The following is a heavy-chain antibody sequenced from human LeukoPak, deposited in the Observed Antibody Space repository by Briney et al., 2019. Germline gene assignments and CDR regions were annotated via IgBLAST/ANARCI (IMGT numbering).Heavy chain of an antibody. J-gene: IGHJ4*02. CDR3: ARTTSFTASVYDY. CDR2: IDPNSDDR. D-gene: IGHD1-1*01. Sequence: ASVKVSCKASGYTFNNYHINWVRQATGQGLEWMGWIDPNSDDRGYAQKFQGRVTISRDTSINTAYMELRSLRSEDTAVYFCARTTSFTASVYDYWGQGTLVTVSS. V-gene: IGHV1-8*03. CDR1: GYTFNNYH.